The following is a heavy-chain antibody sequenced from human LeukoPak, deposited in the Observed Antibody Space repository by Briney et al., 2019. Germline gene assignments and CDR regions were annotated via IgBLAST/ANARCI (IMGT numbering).Heavy chain of an antibody. D-gene: IGHD3-3*01. V-gene: IGHV1-2*02. J-gene: IGHJ4*02. Sequence: ASVKVSCKASGYTFTGYYMHWVRQAPGHGLEWMGWINPNSGGTNYAQKFQGRVTMTRDTSISTAYMELSRRRSDDSAVYYCAREFYGVAGVDYWGQGTLVTVSS. CDR2: INPNSGGT. CDR1: GYTFTGYY. CDR3: AREFYGVAGVDY.